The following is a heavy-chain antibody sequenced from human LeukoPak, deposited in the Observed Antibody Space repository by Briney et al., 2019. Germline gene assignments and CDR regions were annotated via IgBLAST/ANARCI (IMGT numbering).Heavy chain of an antibody. CDR3: AREKTPIYMLWNAFDI. Sequence: KTSETLSLACTVSGGSISSGSYYWSWIRQPAGKGLEWTGRISTTGSTNYNPSLKSRVTISVDTSKNQFSLKVNSVTAADTAVYYCAREKTPIYMLWNAFDIWGQGTMVTVSS. J-gene: IGHJ3*02. V-gene: IGHV4-61*02. D-gene: IGHD2-8*01. CDR2: ISTTGST. CDR1: GGSISSGSYY.